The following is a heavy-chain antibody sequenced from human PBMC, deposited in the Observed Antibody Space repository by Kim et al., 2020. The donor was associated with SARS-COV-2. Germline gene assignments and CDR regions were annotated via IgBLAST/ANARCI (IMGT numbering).Heavy chain of an antibody. CDR2: ISDAGDIT. J-gene: IGHJ4*02. CDR1: GFTFRSYS. CDR3: AKGRNIPTRDFDS. D-gene: IGHD6-6*01. Sequence: GGSLRLSCAASGFTFRSYSLNWVRQAPGKGLEWVSIISDAGDITIYADSVKGRFTISRDNSKNTLYLQMNSLRVEDTALHYCAKGRNIPTRDFDSWGQGT. V-gene: IGHV3-23*01.